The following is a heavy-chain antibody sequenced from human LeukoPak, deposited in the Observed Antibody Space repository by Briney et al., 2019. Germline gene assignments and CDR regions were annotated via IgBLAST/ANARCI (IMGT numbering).Heavy chain of an antibody. D-gene: IGHD3-10*01. J-gene: IGHJ6*02. CDR1: GFTFSSYW. CDR2: IKEDGSEK. Sequence: PGGSLRLSCAASGFTFSSYWMSWVRQTPGKGLEWVANIKEDGSEKYYVDSVKGRFTISRDNAKNSLYLQMNSLRAEDTAVYYCARYGVRAAMDGWGQGSTVTVSS. V-gene: IGHV3-7*04. CDR3: ARYGVRAAMDG.